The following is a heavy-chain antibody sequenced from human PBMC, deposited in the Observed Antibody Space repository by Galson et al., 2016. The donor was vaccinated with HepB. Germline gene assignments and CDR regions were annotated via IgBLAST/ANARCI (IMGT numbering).Heavy chain of an antibody. D-gene: IGHD5-24*01. CDR1: GYRFHTYG. Sequence: SVKVSCKASGYRFHTYGISWVRQAPGQGLEWLGWISANSGNTYYAQKFQDRVTLTRDTSASTVYMDLRSLRSDDTAVYYCARDVQFRLDYWGQGTLVTVSS. J-gene: IGHJ4*02. CDR3: ARDVQFRLDY. V-gene: IGHV1-18*04. CDR2: ISANSGNT.